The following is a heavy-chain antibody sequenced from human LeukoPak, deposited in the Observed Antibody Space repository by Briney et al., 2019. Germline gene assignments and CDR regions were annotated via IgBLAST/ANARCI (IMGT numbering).Heavy chain of an antibody. D-gene: IGHD6-13*01. CDR1: GGTFSSYA. CDR3: ARGPWKQQLPNDAFDI. Sequence: RGASVKVSCKASGGTFSSYAISWVRQAPGQGLEWMGRIIPILGIANYAQKLQGRVTMTTDTSTSTAYMELRSLRSDDTAVYYCARGPWKQQLPNDAFDIWGQGTMVTVSS. CDR2: IIPILGIA. J-gene: IGHJ3*02. V-gene: IGHV1-69*04.